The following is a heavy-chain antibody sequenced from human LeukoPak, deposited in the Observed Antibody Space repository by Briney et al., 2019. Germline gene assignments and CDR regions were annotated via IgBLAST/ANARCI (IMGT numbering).Heavy chain of an antibody. CDR1: GGSISSYY. CDR2: IYYSGST. V-gene: IGHV4-59*12. J-gene: IGHJ6*02. Sequence: SETLSLTCTVSGGSISSYYWSWIRQPPGKGLEWIGYIYYSGSTNYNPSLKSRVTISVDTSKNQFSLKLSSVTAADTAVYYCARGRMRPHSYYYYGMDVWGQGTTVTVSS. CDR3: ARGRMRPHSYYYYGMDV. D-gene: IGHD2-8*01.